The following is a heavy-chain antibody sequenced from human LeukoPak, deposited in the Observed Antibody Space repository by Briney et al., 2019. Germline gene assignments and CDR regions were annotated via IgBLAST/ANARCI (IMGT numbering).Heavy chain of an antibody. CDR1: GFTFSSYG. J-gene: IGHJ5*02. Sequence: GGSLRLSCAASGFTFSSYGMHWVRQAPGKGLEWMAFIRYDGSNKYYADSVKGRFTISRDNSKKPLYLQMNSLRAEVTAVYYCAKDRVAAAGIYNWFDPWGQGTLVTVSS. V-gene: IGHV3-30*02. CDR2: IRYDGSNK. D-gene: IGHD6-13*01. CDR3: AKDRVAAAGIYNWFDP.